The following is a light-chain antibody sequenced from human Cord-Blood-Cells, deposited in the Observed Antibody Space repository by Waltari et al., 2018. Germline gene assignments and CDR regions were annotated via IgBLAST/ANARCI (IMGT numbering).Light chain of an antibody. Sequence: QSALTQPASVSGSPGQSITIPCPGTSRDVGGSNHVSWYQQHPGKAHKLMIYEVSNRPSGVSNRFSGSKSGNTASLTISGLQAEDEADYYCSSYTSSSTLVVFGGGTKLTVL. CDR3: SSYTSSSTLVV. V-gene: IGLV2-14*01. CDR2: EVS. CDR1: SRDVGGSNH. J-gene: IGLJ2*01.